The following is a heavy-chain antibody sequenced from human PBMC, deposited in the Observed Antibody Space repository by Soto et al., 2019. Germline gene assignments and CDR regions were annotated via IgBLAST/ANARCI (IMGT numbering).Heavy chain of an antibody. V-gene: IGHV3-74*01. D-gene: IGHD5-12*01. Sequence: EVQLLESGGGLIQPGGSLRLSCAASGFTFSTHWMHWVRQAPGKGLVWVSRINSDGSTTNYVDSVKGRFTISRDNAKNTVYLQMNSLRAEDTAVYYCARVPTGGYDWVWGQGTLVNVSS. CDR3: ARVPTGGYDWV. CDR1: GFTFSTHW. J-gene: IGHJ4*02. CDR2: INSDGSTT.